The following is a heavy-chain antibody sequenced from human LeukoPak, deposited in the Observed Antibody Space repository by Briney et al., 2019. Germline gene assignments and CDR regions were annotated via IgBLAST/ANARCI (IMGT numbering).Heavy chain of an antibody. CDR2: IYPGGGST. V-gene: IGHV1-46*01. CDR1: GYTFTSYY. CDR3: ARDNDLDY. D-gene: IGHD2-8*01. J-gene: IGHJ4*02. Sequence: GASVKVSCKASGYTFTSYYIHWVRQAPGQGLEWMGIIYPGGGSTNSAQKFQGRVTMTRDMSTSTVYMELSSLRSEDTAVYYCARDNDLDYWGQGTLVTVSS.